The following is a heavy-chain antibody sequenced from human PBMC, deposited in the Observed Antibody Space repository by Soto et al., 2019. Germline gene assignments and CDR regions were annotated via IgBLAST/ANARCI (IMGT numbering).Heavy chain of an antibody. Sequence: GSSVKVSCKASGGTFSSYAISWVRQAPGQGLEWMGGIIPIFGTANYAQKFQGRVTVTADKSTSTAYMELSSLRSEDTAVYYCARVSRPYTPKVLFDFCAQGTPVIVSA. CDR2: IIPIFGTA. V-gene: IGHV1-69*06. CDR1: GGTFSSYA. J-gene: IGHJ4*01. CDR3: ARVSRPYTPKVLFDF. D-gene: IGHD3-10*01.